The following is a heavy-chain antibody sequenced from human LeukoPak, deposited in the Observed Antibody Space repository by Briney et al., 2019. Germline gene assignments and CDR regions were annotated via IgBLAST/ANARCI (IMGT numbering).Heavy chain of an antibody. V-gene: IGHV1-69*13. CDR2: IIPIFGTA. CDR1: GGTFSSYA. J-gene: IGHJ4*02. D-gene: IGHD6-19*01. CDR3: ARSIAVAGPFYYFDY. Sequence: ASVKVSCKASGGTFSSYAISWVRQAPGQGLEWMGGIIPIFGTANYAQKFQGRVTITADESTSTAYMELSSLRSEDTAVYYCARSIAVAGPFYYFDYWGQGTLVTVSS.